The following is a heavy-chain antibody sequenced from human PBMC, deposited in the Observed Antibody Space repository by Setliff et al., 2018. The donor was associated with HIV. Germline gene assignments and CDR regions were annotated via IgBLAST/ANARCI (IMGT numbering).Heavy chain of an antibody. CDR2: IYYSGST. V-gene: IGHV4-39*01. CDR3: IIAYSSGWLAPMGFDS. J-gene: IGHJ4*02. D-gene: IGHD6-19*01. CDR1: LAPSEVVLTT. Sequence: ETLSPPALSLLAPSEVVLTTGPGSASPPGKGLEWIGTIYYSGSTYYNPSLKSRATISVDTSKNQFSLKLSSVTAADTAVYYCIIAYSSGWLAPMGFDSWGQGTLVTVSS.